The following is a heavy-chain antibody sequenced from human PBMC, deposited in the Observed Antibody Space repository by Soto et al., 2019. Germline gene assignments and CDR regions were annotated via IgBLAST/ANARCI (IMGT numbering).Heavy chain of an antibody. V-gene: IGHV4-31*03. CDR3: ASSTFDYYDSSGSPPSFDY. CDR2: IYYSGST. CDR1: GGSISSGGYY. Sequence: SETLSLTCTVSGGSISSGGYYWSWIRQHPGKGLEWIGYIYYSGSTYYNPSLKSRVTISVDTSKNQFSLKLSSVTAADTAVYYCASSTFDYYDSSGSPPSFDYWGQGTLVTVSS. D-gene: IGHD3-22*01. J-gene: IGHJ4*02.